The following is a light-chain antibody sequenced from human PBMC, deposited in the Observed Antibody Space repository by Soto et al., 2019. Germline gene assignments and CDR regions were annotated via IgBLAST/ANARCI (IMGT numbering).Light chain of an antibody. V-gene: IGKV1-39*01. CDR1: QGISTY. Sequence: DIQMTQSPSSLSASVGDIVTITCRASQGISTYLNWYQQKPGKAPKLLIYAASSLQSGVPSRFSGSGSETDFTLTISSLQPEDFATYSCQKSYSTTWKFGQGTKVDIK. CDR3: QKSYSTTWK. J-gene: IGKJ1*01. CDR2: AAS.